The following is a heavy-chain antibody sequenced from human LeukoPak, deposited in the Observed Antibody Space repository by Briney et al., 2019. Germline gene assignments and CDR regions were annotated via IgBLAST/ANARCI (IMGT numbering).Heavy chain of an antibody. V-gene: IGHV1-18*01. CDR2: ISAYNGNT. CDR3: ARNLPPSGFDP. Sequence: GASVTVSCTASGYTFTSYGISWVRQAPGQGLEWMGWISAYNGNTNYAQKLQSRVTMTRDTSTSTVYMELSSLRSEDTAVYYCARNLPPSGFDPWGQGTLVTVSS. J-gene: IGHJ5*02. CDR1: GYTFTSYG.